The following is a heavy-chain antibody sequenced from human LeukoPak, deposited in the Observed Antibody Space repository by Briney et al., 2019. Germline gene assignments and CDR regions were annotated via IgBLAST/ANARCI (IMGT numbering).Heavy chain of an antibody. V-gene: IGHV3-33*01. Sequence: GRSLRLSCAASGFTFSSYGMHWVRQAPGKGLEWVAVIWYDGSNKYYADSVKGRFTISRDNSKNTLYLQMNSLRAEDTAVYYCARRGDHDYGDYFPPEPNGNYYYGMDVWGQGTTVTVSS. CDR3: ARRGDHDYGDYFPPEPNGNYYYGMDV. J-gene: IGHJ6*02. CDR2: IWYDGSNK. D-gene: IGHD4-17*01. CDR1: GFTFSSYG.